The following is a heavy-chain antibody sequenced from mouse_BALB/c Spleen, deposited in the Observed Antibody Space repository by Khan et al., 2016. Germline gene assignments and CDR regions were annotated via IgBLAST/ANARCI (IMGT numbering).Heavy chain of an antibody. CDR1: GFTFSNYA. J-gene: IGHJ4*01. V-gene: IGHV5-6*01. CDR3: AKPLDGNSTDYCMDY. Sequence: EVELVESGGDLVKPGGSLNLSCAASGFTFSNYAMSWVRQTPDKRLEWVATISSGGSYTYYPDSVKGRFTISRDNAKNTLYLQMSSLKSEDTAIDYDAKPLDGNSTDYCMDYWGRGTSVTVSS. CDR2: ISSGGSYT. D-gene: IGHD2-13*01.